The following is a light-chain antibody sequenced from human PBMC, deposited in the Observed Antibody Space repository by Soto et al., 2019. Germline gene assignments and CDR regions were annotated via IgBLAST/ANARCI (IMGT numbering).Light chain of an antibody. CDR3: QVWDSSSDHYV. J-gene: IGLJ1*01. Sequence: VLTQPPSVSVAPGQTANLTCGGDNIRSKTVHWYQQRPGQAPVLVVYDDSDRPSGIPERFSGSNSGNTATLTISRVEAGDEADYYCQVWDSSSDHYVFGTGTKVTVL. CDR1: NIRSKT. CDR2: DDS. V-gene: IGLV3-21*02.